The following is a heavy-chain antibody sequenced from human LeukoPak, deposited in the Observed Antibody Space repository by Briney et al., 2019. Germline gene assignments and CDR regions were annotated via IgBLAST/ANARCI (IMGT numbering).Heavy chain of an antibody. Sequence: SQTLSLTCAVSGDTVSRKSAAWNWIRQSPSRGLEWLGTTYYTSKWYTDYAVSVRSRINISPDTSRNLFSLHLTSVTPDDTAVYYCAKSLANWGSYDGFDPWGQGALVIVSS. J-gene: IGHJ5*02. CDR1: GDTVSRKSAA. V-gene: IGHV6-1*01. CDR2: TYYTSKWYT. D-gene: IGHD7-27*01. CDR3: AKSLANWGSYDGFDP.